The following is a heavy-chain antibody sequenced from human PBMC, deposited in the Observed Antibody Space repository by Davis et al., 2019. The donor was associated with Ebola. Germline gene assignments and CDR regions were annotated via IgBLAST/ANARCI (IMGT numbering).Heavy chain of an antibody. J-gene: IGHJ4*02. D-gene: IGHD1-1*01. CDR2: IDHSGIR. V-gene: IGHV4-34*08. CDR1: GFTFSSYA. Sequence: LRLSCPASGFTFSSYAMSWVRQAPGKGLEWIGEIDHSGIRTYNPSLQNRVTMSVDASKNQFSLRLTSVTAADTAVYYCSDWNRWGQGTLVTVAS. CDR3: SDWNR.